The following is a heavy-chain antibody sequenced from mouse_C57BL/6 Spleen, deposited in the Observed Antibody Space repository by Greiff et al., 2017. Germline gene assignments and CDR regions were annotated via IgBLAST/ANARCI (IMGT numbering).Heavy chain of an antibody. Sequence: VQLQQSGAELVRPGTSVKMSCKASGYTSTNYWIGWAKQRPGHGLEWIGDIFPGGGYTNYNEKFKGKATLTADKSSSTAYMQSSSLTSEDSAVYYCAGYGSSYGFDYWGQGTTLTVSS. CDR2: IFPGGGYT. CDR3: AGYGSSYGFDY. J-gene: IGHJ2*01. D-gene: IGHD1-1*01. V-gene: IGHV1-63*01. CDR1: GYTSTNYW.